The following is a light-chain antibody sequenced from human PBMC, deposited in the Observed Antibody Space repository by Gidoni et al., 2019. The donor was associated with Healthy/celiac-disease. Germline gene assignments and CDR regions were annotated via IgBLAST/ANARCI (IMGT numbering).Light chain of an antibody. CDR2: AAS. J-gene: IGKJ1*01. Sequence: DIQMTQSPSSLSASLGDRVTITCRESQSISSYLNWYQQKPGKAPKLLIYAASSLQSGVPSRFSGSGSGTDFTLTISSLQPEDFATYYCQQSYSTPGTFGQGTKVEIK. CDR3: QQSYSTPGT. V-gene: IGKV1-39*01. CDR1: QSISSY.